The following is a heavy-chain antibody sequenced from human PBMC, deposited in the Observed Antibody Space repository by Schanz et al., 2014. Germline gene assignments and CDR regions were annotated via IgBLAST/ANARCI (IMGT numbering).Heavy chain of an antibody. V-gene: IGHV3-23*01. CDR3: AKNLLGSSAFGFDP. Sequence: EVQLLESGGGLVQPGGSLRLSCEASGLTFSNHAMSWVRQAPGKGLEWVSAISGSGDNTFYADSVRGRFTISRDNSRNTVYLQMNSLRPDDTALYFCAKNLLGSSAFGFDPWGQGTLVIVSS. D-gene: IGHD6-25*01. CDR1: GLTFSNHA. J-gene: IGHJ5*02. CDR2: ISGSGDNT.